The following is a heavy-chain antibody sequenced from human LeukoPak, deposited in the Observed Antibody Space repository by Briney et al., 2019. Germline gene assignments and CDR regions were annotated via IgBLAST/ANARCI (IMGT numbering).Heavy chain of an antibody. CDR3: ARERDQYYYDSSGYYYV. V-gene: IGHV1-69*06. Sequence: SVKVSCKASGGTFSSYAISWVRQAPGQGLEWMGGIIPIFGTANYAQKFQGRVTITADKSTSTAYMELSSLRSEDTAVYYCARERDQYYYDSSGYYYVWGQGTLVTVSS. D-gene: IGHD3-22*01. J-gene: IGHJ4*02. CDR2: IIPIFGTA. CDR1: GGTFSSYA.